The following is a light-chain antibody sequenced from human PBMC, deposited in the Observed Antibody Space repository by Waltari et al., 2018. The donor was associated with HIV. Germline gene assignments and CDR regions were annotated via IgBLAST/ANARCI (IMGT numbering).Light chain of an antibody. V-gene: IGLV2-11*01. CDR3: CSYAGSYTWV. J-gene: IGLJ3*02. CDR2: DVS. Sequence: QSALTQPPSVSGSPGQSVTISCTGTTSDVGAYNFVSWYQQHPGKAPKVLIYDVSSRPSGVPDLFSGSKSGNTASLTISGLQAEDEADYYCCSYAGSYTWVFGGGTKLTVL. CDR1: TSDVGAYNF.